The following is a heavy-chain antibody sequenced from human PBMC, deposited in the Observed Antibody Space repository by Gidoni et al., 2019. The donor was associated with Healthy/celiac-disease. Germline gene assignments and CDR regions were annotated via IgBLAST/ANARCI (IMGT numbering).Heavy chain of an antibody. D-gene: IGHD4-17*01. Sequence: QVQLVESGGGVVQPGRSLRLSSAASGFTFSSYGMHWVRQAPGKGLEWVAVISYDGSNKYYADSVKGRFTISRDNSKNTLYLQMNSLRAEDTAVYYCAKDPSHDYGDLLNWYFDLWGRGTLVTVSS. CDR2: ISYDGSNK. CDR1: GFTFSSYG. J-gene: IGHJ2*01. V-gene: IGHV3-30*18. CDR3: AKDPSHDYGDLLNWYFDL.